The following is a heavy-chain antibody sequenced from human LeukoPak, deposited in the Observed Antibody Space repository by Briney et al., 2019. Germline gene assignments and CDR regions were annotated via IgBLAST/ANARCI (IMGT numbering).Heavy chain of an antibody. CDR1: GFAFSTSW. CDR2: INSDGSSP. D-gene: IGHD6-13*01. J-gene: IGHJ5*02. V-gene: IGHV3-74*01. Sequence: GGSLRLSCAASGFAFSTSWMHWVRQDPEKGLVWVSHINSDGSSPSYADSVRGRFTISRDNAKSTLYLQMNSLRVEDTAVYYCAKAYSSSYYNRFDPWGQGTLVTVSS. CDR3: AKAYSSSYYNRFDP.